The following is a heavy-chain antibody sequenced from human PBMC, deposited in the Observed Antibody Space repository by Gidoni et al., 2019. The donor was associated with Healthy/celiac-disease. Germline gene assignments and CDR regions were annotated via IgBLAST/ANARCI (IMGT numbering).Heavy chain of an antibody. CDR2: ISGSGGRT. CDR1: GFTFSSYT. D-gene: IGHD2-2*01. J-gene: IGHJ6*03. Sequence: EVQLLESGGGLVQPGGSRRLSCAASGFTFSSYTMSWVRQAPGKGLEWVSAISGSGGRTYYADSVKSRFTNSRDNSKNTLYLQMNSLRAEDTAVYYCAKIRGDIVVVPSYYYYYMDVWGKGTTVTVSS. V-gene: IGHV3-23*01. CDR3: AKIRGDIVVVPSYYYYYMDV.